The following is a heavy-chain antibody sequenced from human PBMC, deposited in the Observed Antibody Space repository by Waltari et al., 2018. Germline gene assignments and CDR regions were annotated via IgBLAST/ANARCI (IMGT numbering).Heavy chain of an antibody. V-gene: IGHV3-48*03. CDR2: ISSSGNTI. D-gene: IGHD4-17*01. J-gene: IGHJ6*02. CDR3: ATDPGLRNGMDG. CDR1: GFNLSFYE. Sequence: EVQLVESGGGWEQPGGSLRLSCRVSGFNLSFYEMNWVRQAPGKGLEWISYISSSGNTISYADSVQGRFFISRDTAKQSLYLQMKGLRVEDTAVYYCATDPGLRNGMDGWGQGTTVTVSS.